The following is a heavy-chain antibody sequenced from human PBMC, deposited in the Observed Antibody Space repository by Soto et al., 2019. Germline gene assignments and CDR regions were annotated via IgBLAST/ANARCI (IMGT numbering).Heavy chain of an antibody. Sequence: ASVKVSCKASGGTFSSYYMHWVRQAPGQGLEWMGWISAYNGNTNYAQKLQGRVTMTTDTSTSTAYMELRSLRSDDTAVYYCARGYYYGSGRPTPGGMDVWGQGTTVTVSS. D-gene: IGHD3-10*01. V-gene: IGHV1-18*04. CDR2: ISAYNGNT. J-gene: IGHJ6*02. CDR1: GGTFSSYY. CDR3: ARGYYYGSGRPTPGGMDV.